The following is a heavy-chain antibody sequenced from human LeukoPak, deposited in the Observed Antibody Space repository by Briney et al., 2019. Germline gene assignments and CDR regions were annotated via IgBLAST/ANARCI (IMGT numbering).Heavy chain of an antibody. CDR2: ISYDGSNK. D-gene: IGHD6-19*01. CDR1: EFTFSSYA. Sequence: GGSLRLSCAASEFTFSSYAMHWVRQAPGKGLEWVAVISYDGSNKYYADSVKGRFTISRDNSKNTLYLQMNSLRAEDTAVYYCARLRMAGFWFDPWGQGTLVTVSS. V-gene: IGHV3-30*04. J-gene: IGHJ5*02. CDR3: ARLRMAGFWFDP.